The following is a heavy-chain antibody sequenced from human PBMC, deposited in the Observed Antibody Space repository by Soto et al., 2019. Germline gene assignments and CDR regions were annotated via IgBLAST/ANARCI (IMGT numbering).Heavy chain of an antibody. CDR2: ISYDGSNK. J-gene: IGHJ4*02. V-gene: IGHV3-30*18. CDR3: AKDWAVGATTRIFDY. D-gene: IGHD1-26*01. CDR1: GFTFSSYG. Sequence: HPGGSLRLSCAASGFTFSSYGMHWVRQAPGKGLEWVAVISYDGSNKYYADSVKGRFTISRDNSKNTLYLQMNSLRAEDTAVYYCAKDWAVGATTRIFDYWGQGTLVTVSS.